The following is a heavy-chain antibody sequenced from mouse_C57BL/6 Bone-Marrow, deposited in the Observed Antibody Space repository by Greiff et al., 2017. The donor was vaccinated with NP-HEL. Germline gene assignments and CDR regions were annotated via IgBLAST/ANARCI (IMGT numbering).Heavy chain of an antibody. CDR2: INPYNGGT. D-gene: IGHD2-4*01. Sequence: EVQLQQSGPVLVKPGASVKMSCKASGYTFTDYYMNWVKQSHGKSLEWIGVINPYNGGTSYNQKFKGKATLTVDKSSSTAYMELNSLTSEDSAVYYCARKDDYYDYDEGYFDVWGTGTTVTVSS. CDR3: ARKDDYYDYDEGYFDV. CDR1: GYTFTDYY. V-gene: IGHV1-19*01. J-gene: IGHJ1*03.